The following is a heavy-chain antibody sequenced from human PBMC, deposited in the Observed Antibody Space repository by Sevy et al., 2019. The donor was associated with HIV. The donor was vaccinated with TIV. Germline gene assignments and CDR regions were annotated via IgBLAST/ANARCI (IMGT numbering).Heavy chain of an antibody. CDR1: GGSFSGYS. D-gene: IGHD3-3*01. J-gene: IGHJ2*01. CDR3: ARGGDGVVPSPIMGLGPWTKYWYFDL. CDR2: VNHSGST. Sequence: SETLSLTCAVSGGSFSGYSWDWIRRPPGKGLEWIGEVNHSGSTNYNPSLKSRVTISVDTSKNQVTLKLNFVTAADTAVYYCARGGDGVVPSPIMGLGPWTKYWYFDLWGRGTLVTVSS. V-gene: IGHV4-34*01.